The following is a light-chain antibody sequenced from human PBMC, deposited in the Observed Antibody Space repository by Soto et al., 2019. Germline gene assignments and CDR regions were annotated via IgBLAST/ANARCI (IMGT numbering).Light chain of an antibody. Sequence: SYELTQPPSVSVAPGQTARITCGGNNIGSKSVHWYRQKPGQAPVLVVYDDNDRPSGIPERFSGSDSGNTATLTISRVEAGDEADYYCQVWHSGVDWVFGGGTKLTVL. CDR3: QVWHSGVDWV. J-gene: IGLJ2*01. V-gene: IGLV3-21*02. CDR2: DDN. CDR1: NIGSKS.